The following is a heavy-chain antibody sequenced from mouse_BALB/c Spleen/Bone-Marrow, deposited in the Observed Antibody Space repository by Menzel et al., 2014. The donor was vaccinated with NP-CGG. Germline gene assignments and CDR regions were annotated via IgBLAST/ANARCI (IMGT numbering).Heavy chain of an antibody. Sequence: EVHLVESGGGLVKPGGSLKLSCAASGFTFSDYYMYWVRQTPEKRLEWVATISDGGSYTYYTDSVKVRFTFSRDNAKNNLYLQMSMLKSEDTAMYYCARGNYVNYGAMDYWGQGTSVTVSS. J-gene: IGHJ4*01. V-gene: IGHV5-4*02. D-gene: IGHD2-1*01. CDR1: GFTFSDYY. CDR2: ISDGGSYT. CDR3: ARGNYVNYGAMDY.